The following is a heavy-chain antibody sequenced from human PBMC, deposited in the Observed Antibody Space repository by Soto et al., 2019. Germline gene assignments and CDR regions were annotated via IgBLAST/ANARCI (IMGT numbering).Heavy chain of an antibody. CDR1: GFTFSGHS. CDR3: AAGGGSYGYFVF. CDR2: ITGSGVT. D-gene: IGHD1-26*01. J-gene: IGHJ4*02. V-gene: IGHV3-48*04. Sequence: GGSLRLSCAASGFTFSGHSLNWIRQAPGKGLEWVSYITGSGVTMYADSVKGRFTISRDNAKNSLYLQMNSLRAQDTAVYYCAAGGGSYGYFVFWGQGTLVTVSS.